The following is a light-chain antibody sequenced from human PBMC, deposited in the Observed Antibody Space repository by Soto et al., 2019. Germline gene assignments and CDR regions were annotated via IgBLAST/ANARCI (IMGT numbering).Light chain of an antibody. V-gene: IGKV1-39*01. Sequence: DIQMAQSPSSRSASVGDRVTITCRASQSISFYLNWYQQKPGKAPKLLIYAASTLESGVPSRFSGSGSGTDFTLTISSLQAEDFATYYCQQSYSTPIAFGQGTRLEIK. CDR3: QQSYSTPIA. CDR1: QSISFY. J-gene: IGKJ5*01. CDR2: AAS.